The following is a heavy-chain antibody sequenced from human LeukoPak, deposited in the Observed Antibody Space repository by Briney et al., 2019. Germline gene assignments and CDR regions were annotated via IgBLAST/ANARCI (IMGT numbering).Heavy chain of an antibody. CDR1: GYSISSGYS. D-gene: IGHD2-8*01. V-gene: IGHV4-38-2*01. Sequence: SETLSLTCAVSGYSISSGYSWGWIRQPPGKGLEWIGSIYHSGSTYYNPSLKSRVTISVYTSKNQFSLKLSSVTAADTAVYYCASLYGTLVYYWGQGTLVTVSS. CDR2: IYHSGST. J-gene: IGHJ4*02. CDR3: ASLYGTLVYY.